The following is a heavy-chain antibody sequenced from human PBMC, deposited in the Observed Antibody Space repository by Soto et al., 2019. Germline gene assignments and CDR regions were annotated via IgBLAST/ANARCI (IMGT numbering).Heavy chain of an antibody. J-gene: IGHJ2*01. CDR2: ISWDGGST. D-gene: IGHD5-12*01. V-gene: IGHV3-43*01. CDR1: GFTFDDYT. Sequence: GGSLRLSCAASGFTFDDYTMRWVRQAPGKGLEWVSLISWDGGSTYYADSVKGRFTISRDNSKNSLYLQMNSLRTEDTALYYCAKDNGDGYNLDWYFDLWGRGTLVTVSS. CDR3: AKDNGDGYNLDWYFDL.